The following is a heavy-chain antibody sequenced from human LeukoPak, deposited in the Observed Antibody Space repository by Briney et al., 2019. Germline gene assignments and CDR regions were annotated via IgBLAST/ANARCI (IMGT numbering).Heavy chain of an antibody. CDR3: ARRGYSGYEVDY. V-gene: IGHV3-33*01. D-gene: IGHD5-12*01. Sequence: DPGGSLRLSCAASGFTYSSYAMDWVRQAPGKGLEWVAVIWYDGSNKYYADSVKGRFTISRDNSKNTLYLQMNSLRAEDTAVYYCARRGYSGYEVDYWGQGTLVTVSS. CDR2: IWYDGSNK. J-gene: IGHJ4*02. CDR1: GFTYSSYA.